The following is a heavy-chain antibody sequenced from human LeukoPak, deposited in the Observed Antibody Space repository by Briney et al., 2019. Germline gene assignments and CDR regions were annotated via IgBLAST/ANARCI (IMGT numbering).Heavy chain of an antibody. D-gene: IGHD2-15*01. Sequence: ASVKVSCKASGYTFTSYYMHWVRQAPGQGLEWMGIINPSGGSTSYAQKFQGRVTMTRDMSTSTVYMELSSLRSEDTAVYYCARGCPLYCSGGSCYRNRICSNWFDLWGQGTLVTVSS. J-gene: IGHJ5*02. CDR2: INPSGGST. CDR3: ARGCPLYCSGGSCYRNRICSNWFDL. CDR1: GYTFTSYY. V-gene: IGHV1-46*01.